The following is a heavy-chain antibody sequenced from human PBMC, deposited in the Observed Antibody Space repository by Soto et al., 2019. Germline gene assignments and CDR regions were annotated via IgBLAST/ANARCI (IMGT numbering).Heavy chain of an antibody. CDR3: ARGPSYVVPAAHREDWFDP. V-gene: IGHV3-74*01. D-gene: IGHD2-2*01. J-gene: IGHJ5*02. CDR2: INSDGSST. Sequence: GGSLRLSCAASGFTFSSYWMHWVRQAPGKGLVWVSRINSDGSSTSYADSVKGRFTISRDNAKNTLYLQMNSLRAEDTAVYYCARGPSYVVPAAHREDWFDPWGQGTLVTVSS. CDR1: GFTFSSYW.